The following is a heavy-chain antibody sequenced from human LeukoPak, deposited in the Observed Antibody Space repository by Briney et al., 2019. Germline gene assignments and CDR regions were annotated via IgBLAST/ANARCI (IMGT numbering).Heavy chain of an antibody. CDR1: GFTVSSNY. CDR2: IYSGGST. J-gene: IGHJ5*02. Sequence: GGSLRLSCAASGFTVSSNYMSWVRQAPGKGLEWVSVIYSGGSTYYADSVKGRFTISRDNSKNTLYLQMNSLRAEDTAVYYCARGSCSSWSHWFDPWGQGTLVTVSS. D-gene: IGHD6-13*01. V-gene: IGHV3-53*01. CDR3: ARGSCSSWSHWFDP.